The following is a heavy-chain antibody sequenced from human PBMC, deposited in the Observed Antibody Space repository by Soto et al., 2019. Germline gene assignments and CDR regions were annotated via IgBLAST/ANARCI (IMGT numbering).Heavy chain of an antibody. CDR1: GFTFSSYA. Sequence: PGGSLRLSCAASGFTFSSYAMHWVRQAPGKGLEWVAVISYDGSNKYYADSVKGRFTISRDNSKNTLYLQMNSLRAEDTAVYYCARESGRTTVDYYYGMDVWGQGTTVTVSS. J-gene: IGHJ6*02. CDR3: ARESGRTTVDYYYGMDV. CDR2: ISYDGSNK. V-gene: IGHV3-30-3*01. D-gene: IGHD4-17*01.